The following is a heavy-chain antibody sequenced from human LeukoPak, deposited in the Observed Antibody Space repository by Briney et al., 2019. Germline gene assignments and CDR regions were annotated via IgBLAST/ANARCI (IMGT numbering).Heavy chain of an antibody. CDR2: MNPNSGNT. V-gene: IGHV1-8*01. D-gene: IGHD2-15*01. J-gene: IGHJ4*02. Sequence: GASVKVSYTASGYTFTSYDINWVRQATGQGLEWMGWMNPNSGNTGYAQKFQGRVTMTRNTSISTAYMELNSLRSEDTAVYYCASGVSDVAAACNDWGQGTLGTVSP. CDR1: GYTFTSYD. CDR3: ASGVSDVAAACND.